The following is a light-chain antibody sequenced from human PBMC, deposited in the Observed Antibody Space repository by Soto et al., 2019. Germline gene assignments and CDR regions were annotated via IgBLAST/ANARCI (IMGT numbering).Light chain of an antibody. V-gene: IGKV1-5*01. CDR2: GAS. CDR3: QQYNSYSAP. J-gene: IGKJ5*01. CDR1: QNIVNW. Sequence: DIQMTQSPSTLSASVGDRVTITCRASQNIVNWLAWYQQKPGKAPTILIYGASTLERGVSSRFSGSGSGTEFTLTITKLQPGDFATYYCQQYNSYSAPVGQGTRLEIK.